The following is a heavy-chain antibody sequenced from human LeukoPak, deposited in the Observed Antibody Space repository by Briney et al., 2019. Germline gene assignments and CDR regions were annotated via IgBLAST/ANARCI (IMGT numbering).Heavy chain of an antibody. CDR2: ISDDESYK. CDR1: RFTFSGYS. Sequence: GXSLRXXCAASRFTFSGYSMNWVRQAPGKGLEWVTAISDDESYKFYADSVKGRFTISRDNSKKTLYLQMNRLRVEDRAIYYCTRGMLRQPPDYWGQGMLVTVSS. V-gene: IGHV3-30*03. J-gene: IGHJ4*02. CDR3: TRGMLRQPPDY. D-gene: IGHD3-10*02.